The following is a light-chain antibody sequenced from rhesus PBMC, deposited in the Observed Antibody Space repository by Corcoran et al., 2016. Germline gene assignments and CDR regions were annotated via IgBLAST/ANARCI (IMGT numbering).Light chain of an antibody. CDR2: EVS. Sequence: QSALTQPPSVSKYLGQSVTISCPGTSSDIGGYNGVSWYQQHPGTAPRLLIYEVSKRPSGVSDRFSGSKSGNTASLTISGLQAEDEADYYCGSYRSGSTFVFGSGTKLTVL. CDR1: SSDIGGYNG. V-gene: IGLV2-38*01. J-gene: IGLJ6*01. CDR3: GSYRSGSTFV.